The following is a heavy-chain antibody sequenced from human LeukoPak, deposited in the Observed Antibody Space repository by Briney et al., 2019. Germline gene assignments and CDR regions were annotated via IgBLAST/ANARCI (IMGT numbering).Heavy chain of an antibody. V-gene: IGHV3-48*01. D-gene: IGHD3-9*01. CDR1: GFTFSSYR. CDR2: ISSSSSTI. CDR3: AREPTYYDILTGYSSSLHYMDV. Sequence: GGSLRLSCAASGFTFSSYRMNWVRQAPGKGLEWVSYISSSSSTIYYADSVTGRFTISRDNAKNSLYLQMNSLRAEDTAVYYCAREPTYYDILTGYSSSLHYMDVWGKGTTVTISS. J-gene: IGHJ6*03.